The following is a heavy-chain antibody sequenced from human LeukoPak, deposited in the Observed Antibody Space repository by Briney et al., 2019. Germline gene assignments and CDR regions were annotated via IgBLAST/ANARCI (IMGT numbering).Heavy chain of an antibody. D-gene: IGHD2-2*01. CDR2: IYYNGRT. Sequence: SETLSLTCTVSGGSISGSAYYWAWIRQPPGKGLEWIGSIYYNGRTLYNPSLKSRVIMSVDTSKNQFSLRLTSVTAADTAVYYCARDYCSSTSCYEPDAFDIWGQGTMVTVSS. CDR1: GGSISGSAYY. CDR3: ARDYCSSTSCYEPDAFDI. V-gene: IGHV4-39*07. J-gene: IGHJ3*02.